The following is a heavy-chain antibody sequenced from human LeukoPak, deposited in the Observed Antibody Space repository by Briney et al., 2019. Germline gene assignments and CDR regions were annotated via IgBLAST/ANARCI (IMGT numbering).Heavy chain of an antibody. CDR3: TTTDHFDY. V-gene: IGHV3-74*03. Sequence: GGSLRLSCAASGFTLTNYCMHWVRQAPGKGLVWVSRGEGGGSTSTYADSVKGRFTISRDTAKNTLYLQMNSLRAEDTAVYYCTTTDHFDYWGQGTLVTVSS. J-gene: IGHJ4*02. CDR2: GEGGGSTS. CDR1: GFTLTNYC.